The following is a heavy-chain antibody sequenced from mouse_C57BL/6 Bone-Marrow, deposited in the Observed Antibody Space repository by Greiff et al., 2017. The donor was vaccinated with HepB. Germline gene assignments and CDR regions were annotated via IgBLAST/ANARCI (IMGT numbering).Heavy chain of an antibody. CDR3: ARWARIYYGSTHWYFDV. V-gene: IGHV1-19*01. D-gene: IGHD1-1*01. CDR1: GYTFTDYY. Sequence: VQLQQSGPVLVKPGASVKMSCKASGYTFTDYYMNWVKQSHGKSLEWIGVINPYNGGTSYNQKFKGKATLTVDKSSSTAYMELNSLTSEDSAVYYCARWARIYYGSTHWYFDVWGTGTTVTVSS. CDR2: INPYNGGT. J-gene: IGHJ1*03.